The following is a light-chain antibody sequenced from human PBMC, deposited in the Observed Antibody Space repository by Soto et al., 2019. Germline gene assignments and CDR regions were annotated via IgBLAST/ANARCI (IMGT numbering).Light chain of an antibody. J-gene: IGKJ5*01. CDR3: QQYYNLPIT. CDR2: DAS. V-gene: IGKV1-33*01. Sequence: DIQMTQSPSSLSASVGDRVTITCQASQDITNYVNWYQQKPGKAPKLLIYDASNLETGVPSRFSGSGSGTDFTFTISSLQPEDIATFYCQQYYNLPITFGQGTRLEIK. CDR1: QDITNY.